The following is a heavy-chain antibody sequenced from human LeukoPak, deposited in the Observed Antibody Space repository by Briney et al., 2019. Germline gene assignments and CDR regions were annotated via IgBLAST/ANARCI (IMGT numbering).Heavy chain of an antibody. Sequence: PGGSLRLSCAASGFSFSSYWMSWVRQAPGKGLEWVANIKRVGSEKYYVDSVKGRFTISRDNAKNSLYLQMDSLRAEDTAVYYCAGNLGYWGQGTLVTVSS. J-gene: IGHJ4*02. CDR2: IKRVGSEK. D-gene: IGHD1-14*01. V-gene: IGHV3-7*01. CDR1: GFSFSSYW. CDR3: AGNLGY.